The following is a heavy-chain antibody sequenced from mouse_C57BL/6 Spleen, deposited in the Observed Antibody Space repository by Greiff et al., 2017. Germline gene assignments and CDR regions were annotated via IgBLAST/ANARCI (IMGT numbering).Heavy chain of an antibody. CDR2: INPSNGGT. CDR3: ARSEKRGDAFDY. Sequence: QVQLQQPGTELVKPGASVKLSCKASGYTFTSYWMHWVKQRPGQGLEWIGNINPSNGGTNYNEKFKSKATLTVDTSSSTAYMQLSSLTSEDSAVYYCARSEKRGDAFDYWGQGTTLTVSS. CDR1: GYTFTSYW. V-gene: IGHV1-53*01. J-gene: IGHJ2*01.